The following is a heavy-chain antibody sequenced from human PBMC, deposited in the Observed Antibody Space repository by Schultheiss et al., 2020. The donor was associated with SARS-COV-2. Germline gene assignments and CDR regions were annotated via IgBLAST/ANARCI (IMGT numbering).Heavy chain of an antibody. Sequence: SETLSLTCTVSGGSISSYYWSWIRQPPGKGLEWIGYIYYSESNNYNPSLKSRVSISVDTSKNQFSLKLSSVTAADTAVYYCARVGIAVAGTGDAFDIWGQGTMVTVSS. CDR3: ARVGIAVAGTGDAFDI. CDR2: IYYSESN. V-gene: IGHV4-59*08. CDR1: GGSISSYY. D-gene: IGHD6-19*01. J-gene: IGHJ3*02.